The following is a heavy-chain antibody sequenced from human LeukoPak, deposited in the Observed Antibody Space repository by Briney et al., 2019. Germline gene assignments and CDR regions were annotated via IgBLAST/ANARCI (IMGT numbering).Heavy chain of an antibody. CDR2: FDPEDGET. J-gene: IGHJ5*02. CDR3: ATALTGDSSFDP. CDR1: GYTLTELS. Sequence: ASVKVSCKVSGYTLTELSMHWVRQAPGKGLEWMGGFDPEDGETIYAQKFQGRVTMTEDTSTDTAYMEPSSLRSEDTAVYYCATALTGDSSFDPWGQGTLVTVSS. V-gene: IGHV1-24*01. D-gene: IGHD6-13*01.